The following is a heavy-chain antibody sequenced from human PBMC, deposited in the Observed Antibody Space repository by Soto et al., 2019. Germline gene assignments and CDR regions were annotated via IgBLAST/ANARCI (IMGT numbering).Heavy chain of an antibody. V-gene: IGHV3-23*01. J-gene: IGHJ5*02. Sequence: EVQLLESGGGLVQPGGSLRLSCAASGFTFSNYAMNWVRQAPGKGLEWVSRISASGHSPDYADSVKGRFTISRDNSKNTLFVQMNSLRLEDTAVYFFAKDIGWGSRAFEHWGQGILVSVSS. CDR2: ISASGHSP. CDR3: AKDIGWGSRAFEH. D-gene: IGHD6-13*01. CDR1: GFTFSNYA.